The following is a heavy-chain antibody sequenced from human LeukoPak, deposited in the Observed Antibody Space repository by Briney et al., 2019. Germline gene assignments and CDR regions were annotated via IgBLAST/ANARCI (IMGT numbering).Heavy chain of an antibody. CDR2: INAGNGNT. CDR1: GYTFTSYA. Sequence: ASVKVSCKASGYTFTSYAMHWVRQAPGQRLEWMGWINAGNGNTKYSQKFQGRVTITRDTSASTAYMELSSLRSEDTAVYYCARDSGGRQLVRRYFDYWGQGTLVTVSS. J-gene: IGHJ4*02. CDR3: ARDSGGRQLVRRYFDY. V-gene: IGHV1-3*01. D-gene: IGHD6-13*01.